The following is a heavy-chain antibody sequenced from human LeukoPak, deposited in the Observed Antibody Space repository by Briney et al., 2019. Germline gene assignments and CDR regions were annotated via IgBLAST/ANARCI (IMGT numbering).Heavy chain of an antibody. CDR3: ASGDFWSGSPNWFDP. CDR1: GYTFTGYY. CDR2: INPNSGGT. J-gene: IGHJ5*02. V-gene: IGHV1-2*02. Sequence: ASVKVSCKASGYTFTGYYMHWVRQAPGQGLEWMGWINPNSGGTNYAQKFQGRVTMTRDTSISTAHMELSRLRSDDTAVYYCASGDFWSGSPNWFDPWGQGTLVTVSS. D-gene: IGHD3-3*01.